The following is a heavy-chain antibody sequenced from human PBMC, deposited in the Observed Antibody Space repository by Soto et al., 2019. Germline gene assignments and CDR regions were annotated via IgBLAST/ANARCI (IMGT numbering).Heavy chain of an antibody. CDR3: ARDLPSNIVGTPGVYYYYGMDV. CDR1: GGSISSYY. D-gene: IGHD1-26*01. Sequence: SETLSLTCTVSGGSISSYYWSWIRQPPGKGLEWIGYIYYSGSTNYNPSLKSRVTISVDTSKNQFSLKLSSVTAADTAVYYCARDLPSNIVGTPGVYYYYGMDVWGQGTTVTVSS. V-gene: IGHV4-59*01. CDR2: IYYSGST. J-gene: IGHJ6*02.